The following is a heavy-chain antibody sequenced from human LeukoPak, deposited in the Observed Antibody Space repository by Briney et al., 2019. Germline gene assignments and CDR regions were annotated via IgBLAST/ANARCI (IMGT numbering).Heavy chain of an antibody. CDR2: IYLDGST. CDR1: GYSISSGYL. Sequence: PSETLSLTCTVSGYSISSGYLWGWIRLPPGKGLEWIACIYLDGSTYYNPSLKSRVTISVDTSKNQFSLNLNSVNSADTAVYYCARIPHSVDLGVTKLHYIDHWGQGALVTVSS. CDR3: ARIPHSVDLGVTKLHYIDH. J-gene: IGHJ4*02. D-gene: IGHD3-10*01. V-gene: IGHV4-38-2*02.